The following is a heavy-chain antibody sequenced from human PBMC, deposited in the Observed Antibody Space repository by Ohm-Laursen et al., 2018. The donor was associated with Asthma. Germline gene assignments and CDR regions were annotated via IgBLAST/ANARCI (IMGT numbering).Heavy chain of an antibody. J-gene: IGHJ4*02. V-gene: IGHV1-69*01. D-gene: IGHD6-19*01. CDR2: IIPIFGTA. Sequence: ESSVKVSCKASGGTFSSYAISWVRQAPGQGLEWMGGIIPIFGTANYAQKFQGRVTITADESTSTAYMELSSLRSEDTAVYYCARDASTGSSGWYYFDYWGQGTLVTVSS. CDR1: GGTFSSYA. CDR3: ARDASTGSSGWYYFDY.